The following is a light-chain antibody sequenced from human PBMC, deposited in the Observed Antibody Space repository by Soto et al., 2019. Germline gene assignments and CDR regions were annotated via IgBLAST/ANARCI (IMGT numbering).Light chain of an antibody. V-gene: IGKV1-5*01. CDR2: DAS. Sequence: DIQLTQSPSTLSAAVGDSVTITCRASQNIRNLLAWYQQKPGKAPKPLIYDASTLKTGVPSRFSGSGSGSEFNFTITGLQPDDFSTYFCQQYNTYAIFGQGTRLDIK. J-gene: IGKJ5*01. CDR3: QQYNTYAI. CDR1: QNIRNL.